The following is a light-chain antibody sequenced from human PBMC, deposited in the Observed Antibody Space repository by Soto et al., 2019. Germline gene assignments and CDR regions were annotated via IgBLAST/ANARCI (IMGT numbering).Light chain of an antibody. V-gene: IGKV2-30*01. CDR2: RVS. CDR1: ESLLYNDGVTC. CDR3: QQNHSYSGT. Sequence: DVLMPQNPDSLPFGPGPPASISCRSSESLLYNDGVTCLNWFQQRPGQSPKRLIYRVSNRDSGVPDRFSGSGSGTEFTLTINSLQPDDFATYYCQQNHSYSGTLGQGTKVDI. J-gene: IGKJ1*01.